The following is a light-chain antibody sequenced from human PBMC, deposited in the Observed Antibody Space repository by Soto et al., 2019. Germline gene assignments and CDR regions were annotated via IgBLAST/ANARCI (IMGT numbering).Light chain of an antibody. Sequence: EIVLTQSPGTLSLSPGERATLSCRASQSVSGSYLAWYQQKPGQAPRLLIYSVSSRATGIPDRFSGSGSGTDFTLTINRLEPEDFAVYYCQQYGSSTMYTFGRGTKLEIK. CDR1: QSVSGSY. CDR3: QQYGSSTMYT. J-gene: IGKJ2*01. CDR2: SVS. V-gene: IGKV3-20*01.